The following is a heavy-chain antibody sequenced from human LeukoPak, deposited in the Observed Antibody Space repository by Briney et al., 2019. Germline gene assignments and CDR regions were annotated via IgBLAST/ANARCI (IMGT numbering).Heavy chain of an antibody. D-gene: IGHD3-3*01. V-gene: IGHV1-18*01. J-gene: IGHJ5*02. CDR2: ISAYNGNT. CDR3: ARDREGVYEWLPPGSWFDP. Sequence: GASVKVSCKASGYTFTSYGISWVRQAPGQGLEWMGWISAYNGNTNYAQKLQGRVTMTTDTSTSTAYMELRSLRSDDTVVYYCARDREGVYEWLPPGSWFDPWGQGTLVTVSS. CDR1: GYTFTSYG.